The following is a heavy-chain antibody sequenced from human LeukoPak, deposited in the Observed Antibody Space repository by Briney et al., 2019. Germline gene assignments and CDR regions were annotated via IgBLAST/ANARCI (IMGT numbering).Heavy chain of an antibody. V-gene: IGHV4-59*08. D-gene: IGHD3-16*02. J-gene: IGHJ4*02. CDR1: GASISSYY. CDR3: ATNADYDYVWGSYRLDY. CDR2: IYYSGST. Sequence: SETLSLTCTVSGASISSYYWSWIRQPPGKGLEWIGYIYYSGSTNFNPSLKSRVTISVDTSKNQFSLKLSSVTAADTAVYYCATNADYDYVWGSYRLDYWGQGTLVTVSS.